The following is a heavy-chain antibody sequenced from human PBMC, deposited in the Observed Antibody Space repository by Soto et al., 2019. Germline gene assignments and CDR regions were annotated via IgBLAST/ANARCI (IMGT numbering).Heavy chain of an antibody. CDR3: AREDSIIIQDVLDL. CDR1: GFAFNNYG. J-gene: IGHJ5*02. Sequence: GGSLRLSCTVSGFAFNNYGINWVRQAPGKGLEWVSSISKSDYTYYSDSVKGRFTISRDNAKNSVSLQMNTLRVEDTAVYYCAREDSIIIQDVLDLWGQGTLVTVSS. V-gene: IGHV3-21*01. D-gene: IGHD3-3*02. CDR2: ISKSDYT.